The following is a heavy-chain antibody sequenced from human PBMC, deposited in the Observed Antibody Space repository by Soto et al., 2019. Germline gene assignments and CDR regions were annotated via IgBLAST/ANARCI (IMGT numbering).Heavy chain of an antibody. CDR1: GFTFIRYW. CDR3: ATIIMVRGVVNRIDY. D-gene: IGHD3-10*01. CDR2: IKEDGSEK. Sequence: AGGSLRLSCAASGFTFIRYWMSWVRQAPGKGLEWVTNIKEDGSEKYYVDSVKGRFTISRDNAKNSLYLQMNSLRAEDTAVYYCATIIMVRGVVNRIDYWGQGTLLTVSS. J-gene: IGHJ4*02. V-gene: IGHV3-7*05.